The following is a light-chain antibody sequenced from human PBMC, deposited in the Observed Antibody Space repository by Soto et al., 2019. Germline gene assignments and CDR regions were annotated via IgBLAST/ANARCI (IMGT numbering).Light chain of an antibody. CDR1: QSVRSN. CDR2: GAS. CDR3: QQYNNWPRS. J-gene: IGKJ1*01. V-gene: IGKV3-15*01. Sequence: EIVMTQSPATLSVSPGERATLSCRASQSVRSNFAWYQQKPGQAPRLLIYGASIRSTGIPARFSGSWSGTEYTLSISSLQSEDFAVYYCQQYNNWPRSFGHGEKVEIK.